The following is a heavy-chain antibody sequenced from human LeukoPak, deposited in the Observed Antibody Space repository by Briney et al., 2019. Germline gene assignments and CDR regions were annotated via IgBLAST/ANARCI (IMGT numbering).Heavy chain of an antibody. CDR3: ARHRMRIAVASTHDY. D-gene: IGHD6-19*01. J-gene: IGHJ4*02. Sequence: SETLSLTCTVSGGSINTNSDYWGWIRQPPGKGLEWIGSIYFTGSTYHNPSLQSRLTISEDTSKNQFFLELTSVTAADTALYYCARHRMRIAVASTHDYWGQGTRVTVSS. CDR2: IYFTGST. V-gene: IGHV4-39*01. CDR1: GGSINTNSDY.